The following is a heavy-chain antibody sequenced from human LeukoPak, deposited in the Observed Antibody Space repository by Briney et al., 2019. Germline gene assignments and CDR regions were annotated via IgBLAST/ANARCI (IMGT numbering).Heavy chain of an antibody. D-gene: IGHD3-10*01. V-gene: IGHV1-24*01. CDR1: GYTLTELS. CDR2: FDPEDGET. J-gene: IGHJ4*02. Sequence: ASVKVSCKVSGYTLTELSMHWVRQAPGKGLEWMGGFDPEDGETIYAQKFQGRVTMTEDTSTDTAYMELSSLRSEDTAVYYCATEAWFGELLSRWGQGTLVTVSS. CDR3: ATEAWFGELLSR.